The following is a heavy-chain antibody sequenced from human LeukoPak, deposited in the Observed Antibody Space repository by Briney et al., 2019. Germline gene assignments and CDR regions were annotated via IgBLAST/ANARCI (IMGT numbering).Heavy chain of an antibody. V-gene: IGHV4-39*01. D-gene: IGHD3-16*02. CDR1: GGSISSSSYY. CDR3: ARNKYDYVWGSYRYKGYYFDY. CDR2: IYYSGST. Sequence: PSETLSLTCTVSGGSISSSSYYWGWIRQPPGKGLEWIGSIYYSGSTYYNPSLKSRVTISVDTSKNQFSLKLSSVTAADTAVYYCARNKYDYVWGSYRYKGYYFDYWGQGTLVTVSS. J-gene: IGHJ4*02.